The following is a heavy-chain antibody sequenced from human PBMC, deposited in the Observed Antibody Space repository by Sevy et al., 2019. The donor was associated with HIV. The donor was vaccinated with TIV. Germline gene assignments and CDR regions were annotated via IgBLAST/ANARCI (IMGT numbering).Heavy chain of an antibody. V-gene: IGHV3-33*01. Sequence: GGSLRLSCVASGFTFRSFSMHWVRQAPGKGLEWVAAIWYDGRTERYADSVQGRFTMSRGNSKKTLHLQMNSLRAEDTALYYCARDAARVIVPTAGFDSWGQGTLVTVSS. CDR3: ARDAARVIVPTAGFDS. J-gene: IGHJ5*01. CDR1: GFTFRSFS. CDR2: IWYDGRTE. D-gene: IGHD1-1*01.